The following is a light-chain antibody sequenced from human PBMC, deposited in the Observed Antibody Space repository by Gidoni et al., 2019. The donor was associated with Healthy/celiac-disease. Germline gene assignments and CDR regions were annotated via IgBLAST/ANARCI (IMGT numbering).Light chain of an antibody. CDR1: QSVSSN. J-gene: IGKJ5*01. Sequence: EIVMTQSPATLSVSPGERATLPCRASQSVSSNLAWYQQKPGQAPRLLIYGASTRATGIPARFSGSGSVTEFTLTISSLQSEEFAVYYCQQYNNWSITFGQGTRLEIK. V-gene: IGKV3-15*01. CDR3: QQYNNWSIT. CDR2: GAS.